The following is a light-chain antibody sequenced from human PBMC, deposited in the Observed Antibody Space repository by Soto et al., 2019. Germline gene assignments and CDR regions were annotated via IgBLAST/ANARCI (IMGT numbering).Light chain of an antibody. CDR1: SSNIGSNT. V-gene: IGLV1-44*01. CDR2: SNN. CDR3: AAWDDSLNAPV. J-gene: IGLJ2*01. Sequence: QSVLTQPPSASGTPGQRVTISCSGSSSNIGSNTVNWDQQLPGTAPKLLIHSNNQRPSGVPDRFSGSKSGTSASLAISGRQSEGEVDYYCAAWDDSLNAPVFGGGTKVPVL.